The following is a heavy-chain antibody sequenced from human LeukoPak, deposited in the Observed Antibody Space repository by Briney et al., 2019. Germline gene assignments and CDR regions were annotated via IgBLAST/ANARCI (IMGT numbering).Heavy chain of an antibody. J-gene: IGHJ4*02. CDR3: ARVSYGGSHAGDYFDY. V-gene: IGHV4-59*06. D-gene: IGHD4-17*01. CDR2: IYYSGST. CDR1: GGSISSYY. Sequence: SETLSLTCTVSGGSISSYYWSWIRQHPGKGLEWIGYIYYSGSTYYNPSLKSRVTISVDTSKNQFSLKLSSVTAADTAVYYCARVSYGGSHAGDYFDYWGQGTLVTVSS.